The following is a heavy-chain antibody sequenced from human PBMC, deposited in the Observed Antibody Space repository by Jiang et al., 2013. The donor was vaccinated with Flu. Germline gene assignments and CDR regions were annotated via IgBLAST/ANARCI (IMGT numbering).Heavy chain of an antibody. V-gene: IGHV3-53*01. CDR1: GFSVSSSY. D-gene: IGHD3-22*01. CDR2: IYRTGNT. J-gene: IGHJ4*02. Sequence: VQLLESGGDFIQPGGSLRVSCAASGFSVSSSYMGWVRQAPGKGLEWVSGIYRTGNTNYAESVKGRFTVSRDKSKNTVYLEMNSLRAEDTAVYYCARDPSGDYDSGGFYDCWGQGTLVTVSS. CDR3: ARDPSGDYDSGGFYDC.